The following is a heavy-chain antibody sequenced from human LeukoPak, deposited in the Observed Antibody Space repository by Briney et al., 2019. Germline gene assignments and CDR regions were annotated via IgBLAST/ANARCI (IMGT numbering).Heavy chain of an antibody. D-gene: IGHD3-10*01. CDR1: GFTFSTYW. CDR3: ARDHYHGVGWFDP. V-gene: IGHV3-7*01. CDR2: IKQDGSEK. J-gene: IGHJ5*02. Sequence: GGSLRLSCAASGFTFSTYWMTWVRQAPGEGREWVANIKQDGSEKFYVDSVTGRSTISRDNAKNSLYMQMDSLRAEDTAVYYCARDHYHGVGWFDPWGQGTLVTVSS.